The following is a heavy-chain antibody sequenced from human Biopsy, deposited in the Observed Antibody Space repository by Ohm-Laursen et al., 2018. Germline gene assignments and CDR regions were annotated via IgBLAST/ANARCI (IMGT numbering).Heavy chain of an antibody. Sequence: SVKVSCKASGYSFTSYYMHWVRQAPGQGLEWMGMINPSGSTTSYPQIFQGRVTMTRDTSKGTVYMELSSLRSADTAVYFCARNTGWYGDLYYFDYWGQGTLVTVSS. D-gene: IGHD6-19*01. V-gene: IGHV1-46*01. CDR2: INPSGSTT. CDR1: GYSFTSYY. J-gene: IGHJ4*02. CDR3: ARNTGWYGDLYYFDY.